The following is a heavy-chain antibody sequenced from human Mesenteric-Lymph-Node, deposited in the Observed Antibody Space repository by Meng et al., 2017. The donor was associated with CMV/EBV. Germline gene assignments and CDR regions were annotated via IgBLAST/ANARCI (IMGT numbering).Heavy chain of an antibody. J-gene: IGHJ3*02. CDR3: ARPGVAAAGAYGFDI. Sequence: GGSLRLSCVASGFTFNTYWMHWLRQAPGKGLVWVSRVNSDGSSAAYADSVKGRFTISRDNAKNTLHLQMNSLRAEDAGLYYCARPGVAAAGAYGFDIWGQGTMVTVSS. CDR2: VNSDGSSA. D-gene: IGHD6-13*01. V-gene: IGHV3-74*03. CDR1: GFTFNTYW.